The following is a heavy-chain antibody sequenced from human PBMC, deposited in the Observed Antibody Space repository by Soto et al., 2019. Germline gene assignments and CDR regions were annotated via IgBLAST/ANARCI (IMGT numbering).Heavy chain of an antibody. D-gene: IGHD3-22*01. CDR1: GYTFTSYY. V-gene: IGHV1-46*01. Sequence: ASVKVSCKASGYTFTSYYMHWVRQAPGQGLEWMGIINPSGGSTSYAQKFQGRVTMTRDTSTSTVYMELSSLRSEDTAVYYCARDGLPHYYDSSGYWTFDYWGQGTLVT. CDR2: INPSGGST. J-gene: IGHJ4*02. CDR3: ARDGLPHYYDSSGYWTFDY.